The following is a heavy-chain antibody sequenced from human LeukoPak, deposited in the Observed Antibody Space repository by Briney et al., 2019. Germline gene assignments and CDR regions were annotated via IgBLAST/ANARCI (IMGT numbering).Heavy chain of an antibody. J-gene: IGHJ5*02. V-gene: IGHV4-59*01. CDR2: IYYSGST. Sequence: SETLSLTCTVSGGSISSYYWSWIRQPPGKGLEWIGYIYYSGSTNYNPSLKSRITISVDTSKNPFSLKLSSVTAADTAVYYCARNPGRGWFDPWGQGTLVTVSS. CDR1: GGSISSYY. CDR3: ARNPGRGWFDP.